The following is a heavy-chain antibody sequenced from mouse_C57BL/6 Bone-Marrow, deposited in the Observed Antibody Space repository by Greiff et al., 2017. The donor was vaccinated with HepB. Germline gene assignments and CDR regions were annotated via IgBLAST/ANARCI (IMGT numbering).Heavy chain of an antibody. Sequence: QVQLQQPGAELVRPGSSVKLSCKASGYTFTSYWMHWVKQRPIQGLEWIGNIDPSDSETHYNQKFKDKATLTVDKSSSTAYMQLSSLTSEDSAVYYWARSSGNYPYYYAMDYWGQGTSVTVSS. CDR2: IDPSDSET. V-gene: IGHV1-52*01. CDR3: ARSSGNYPYYYAMDY. CDR1: GYTFTSYW. J-gene: IGHJ4*01. D-gene: IGHD2-1*01.